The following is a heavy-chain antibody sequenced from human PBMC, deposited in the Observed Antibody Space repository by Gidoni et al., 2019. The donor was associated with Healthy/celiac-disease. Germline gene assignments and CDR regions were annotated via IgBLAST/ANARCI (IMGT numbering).Heavy chain of an antibody. J-gene: IGHJ6*02. Sequence: QVQLVQSGAEVWKPGASVKVSCKASGYTFTSYAMHWVRQAPGQRLECMGWINAGNGNTKYSQKFQGRVTITRDTSASTAYMELSSLRSEDTAVYYCAIQLAAAGYYYYYGMDVWGQGTTVTVSS. D-gene: IGHD6-13*01. V-gene: IGHV1-3*01. CDR1: GYTFTSYA. CDR3: AIQLAAAGYYYYYGMDV. CDR2: INAGNGNT.